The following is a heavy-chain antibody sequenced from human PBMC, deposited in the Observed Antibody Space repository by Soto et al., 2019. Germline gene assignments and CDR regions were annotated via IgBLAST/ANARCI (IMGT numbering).Heavy chain of an antibody. CDR2: IYYSGST. J-gene: IGHJ4*02. V-gene: IGHV4-59*08. CDR1: GGSISSYY. Sequence: PSETLSLTSTVSGGSISSYYGSWIRQPPGKGLEWIGYIYYSGSTNYNPSLKSRVTISVDTSKNQFSLKLSSVTAADTAVYYCARRYGGTFDYWGQGTLVTVSS. D-gene: IGHD2-15*01. CDR3: ARRYGGTFDY.